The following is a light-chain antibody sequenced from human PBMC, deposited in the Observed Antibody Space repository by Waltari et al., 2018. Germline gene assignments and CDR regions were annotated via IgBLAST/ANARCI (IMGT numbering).Light chain of an antibody. CDR1: NSNLGSNY. CDR3: ASWDDSHYV. Sequence: QSVLTQPPSASETPGQRVTISCSGSNSNLGSNYLYWYQQLPGTAPKLLIYRNNQRPSGVPDRFYASKAGTSASLAIDGLRSEDEAVYYCASWDDSHYVFGPGTQVTVL. CDR2: RNN. J-gene: IGLJ1*01. V-gene: IGLV1-47*01.